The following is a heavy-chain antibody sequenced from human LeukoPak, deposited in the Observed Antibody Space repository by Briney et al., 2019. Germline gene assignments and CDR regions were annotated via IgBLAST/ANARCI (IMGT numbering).Heavy chain of an antibody. D-gene: IGHD3-10*01. CDR1: GYTFTGYY. CDR2: ISAYNGNT. J-gene: IGHJ4*02. CDR3: ASSAMVRGVNTLWY. V-gene: IGHV1-18*04. Sequence: ASVKVSCKASGYTFTGYYMHWVRQAPGQGLEWMGWISAYNGNTNYAQKLQGRVTMTTDTSTSTAYMELRSLRSDDTAVYYCASSAMVRGVNTLWYWGQGTLVTVSS.